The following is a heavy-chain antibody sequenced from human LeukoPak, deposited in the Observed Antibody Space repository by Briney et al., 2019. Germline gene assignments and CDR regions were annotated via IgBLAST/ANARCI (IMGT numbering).Heavy chain of an antibody. V-gene: IGHV4-39*01. Sequence: PSETLSLTCTVSGDSINSANYYWGWIRQPPGKGLEWIGSIYYSGRTYYNPSLKSRVSISVDKSKNQFSLNLTSVTAADTAVYYCGGRSWLDSPIVDYWGQRTLVTVSS. CDR3: GGRSWLDSPIVDY. CDR2: IYYSGRT. J-gene: IGHJ4*02. D-gene: IGHD5-12*01. CDR1: GDSINSANYY.